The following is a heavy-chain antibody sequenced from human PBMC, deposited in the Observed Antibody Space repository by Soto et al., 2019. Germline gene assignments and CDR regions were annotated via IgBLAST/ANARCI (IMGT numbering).Heavy chain of an antibody. CDR3: ARALSSTYYDYIWGSYRTPYYFDY. Sequence: GGSLRLSCAASGFTFSSYAMSWVRQAPGKGLEWVSAISGSGGSTFYADSVKGRFTISRDNSKNTLYLQMNSLRAEDTAVYYCARALSSTYYDYIWGSYRTPYYFDYWGQGTLVTVSS. J-gene: IGHJ4*02. V-gene: IGHV3-23*01. D-gene: IGHD3-16*02. CDR2: ISGSGGST. CDR1: GFTFSSYA.